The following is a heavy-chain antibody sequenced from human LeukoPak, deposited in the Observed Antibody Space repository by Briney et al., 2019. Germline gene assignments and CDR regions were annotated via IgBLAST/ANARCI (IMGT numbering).Heavy chain of an antibody. CDR2: IYYSGST. Sequence: SETLSLTCTVSGGSIRSYYWSWIRQPPGKGLEWIAYIYYSGSTNYNPSLKSRVTISVDTSKNQFSLKLSSVTAADTAVYYCARAMGSGWYVNYYYYMDVWGKGTTVTVSS. CDR1: GGSIRSYY. CDR3: ARAMGSGWYVNYYYYMDV. V-gene: IGHV4-59*01. D-gene: IGHD6-19*01. J-gene: IGHJ6*03.